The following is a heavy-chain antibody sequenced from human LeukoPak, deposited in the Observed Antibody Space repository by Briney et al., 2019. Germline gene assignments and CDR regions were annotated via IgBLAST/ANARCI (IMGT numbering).Heavy chain of an antibody. Sequence: GASVKVSCKASGYTFTGYYMHWVRQAPGQGLEWMGWINPNSGGTNYAQKFQGRVTMTRDTSISTAYMELSRLRSDDTAVYYCARDGVEWLLPMRAFDIWGQGTMVTVSS. D-gene: IGHD3-3*01. V-gene: IGHV1-2*02. J-gene: IGHJ3*02. CDR3: ARDGVEWLLPMRAFDI. CDR1: GYTFTGYY. CDR2: INPNSGGT.